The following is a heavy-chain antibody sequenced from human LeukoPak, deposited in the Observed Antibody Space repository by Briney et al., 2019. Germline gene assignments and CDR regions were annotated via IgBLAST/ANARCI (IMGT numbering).Heavy chain of an antibody. V-gene: IGHV4-38-2*01. CDR3: ARHGFWSGYNYVLDY. CDR2: IYHSGST. J-gene: IGHJ4*02. CDR1: GYSISSGFY. Sequence: SETLSLTCAVSGYSISSGFYWGWIRQPPGKELEWIGTIYHSGSTYYNPSLKSRVTISVDTSKNQFSLKLSSVTAADTAVYYCARHGFWSGYNYVLDYWGQGTLVTVSS. D-gene: IGHD3-3*01.